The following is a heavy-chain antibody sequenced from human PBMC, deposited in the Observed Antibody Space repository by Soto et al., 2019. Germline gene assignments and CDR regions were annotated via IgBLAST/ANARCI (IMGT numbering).Heavy chain of an antibody. Sequence: VQLVQSGAEVKKPGSSVKVSCKASGGTFSTYAITWVRQAPGQGLEWMGGIIPIYGTTNLAQKIQCRATISADETTSTAYMQLSSLRSDDTAVYYCARALPLGELLLFFDIWGQGTMVTVSS. J-gene: IGHJ3*02. D-gene: IGHD3-16*01. CDR1: GGTFSTYA. V-gene: IGHV1-69*01. CDR2: IIPIYGTT. CDR3: ARALPLGELLLFFDI.